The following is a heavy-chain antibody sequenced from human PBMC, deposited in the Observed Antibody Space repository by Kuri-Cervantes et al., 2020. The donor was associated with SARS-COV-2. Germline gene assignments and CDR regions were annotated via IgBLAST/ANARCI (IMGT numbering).Heavy chain of an antibody. CDR1: GGSFSTYA. V-gene: IGHV1-69*13. D-gene: IGHD3-22*01. CDR3: ARGDPKPYDSRFVHAFDI. CDR2: IIPIFRKL. Sequence: SVKVTCKVSGGSFSTYAITWVRQAPGQGLEWMGGIIPIFRKLNYAQKFQGIVTITADEPTTTAYMELSSLKSEDTAVYYCARGDPKPYDSRFVHAFDIWGQGTMVTVSS. J-gene: IGHJ3*02.